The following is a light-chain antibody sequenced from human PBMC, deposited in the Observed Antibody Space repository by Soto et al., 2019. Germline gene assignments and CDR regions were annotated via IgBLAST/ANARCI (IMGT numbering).Light chain of an antibody. V-gene: IGKV3-20*01. J-gene: IGKJ1*01. Sequence: EIVLTQSPGTLSLSPGESATLSCRASQSVSSSYLGWYQQKPGQAPRLLIYGASSRATGIPDRFSGSGSGTDFTLTISRLEPEDFAVYYCQHYGSSPETFGQGTKVDIK. CDR2: GAS. CDR3: QHYGSSPET. CDR1: QSVSSSY.